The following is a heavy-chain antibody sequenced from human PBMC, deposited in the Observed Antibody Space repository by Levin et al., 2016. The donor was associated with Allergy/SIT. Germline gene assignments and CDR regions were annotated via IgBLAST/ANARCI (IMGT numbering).Heavy chain of an antibody. D-gene: IGHD2-2*01. CDR2: IIPILGIA. Sequence: SVKVSCKASGGTFSSYAISWVRQAPGQGLEWMGRIIPILGIANYAQKFQGRVTITADKSTSTAYMELSSLRSEDTAVYYCARARVIRRDCSSTSCTYYYYGMDVWGQGTTVTVSS. J-gene: IGHJ6*02. V-gene: IGHV1-69*04. CDR1: GGTFSSYA. CDR3: ARARVIRRDCSSTSCTYYYYGMDV.